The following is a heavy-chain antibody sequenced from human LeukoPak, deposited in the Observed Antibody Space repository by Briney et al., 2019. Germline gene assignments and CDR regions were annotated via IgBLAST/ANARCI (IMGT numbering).Heavy chain of an antibody. CDR1: GGTFSSYA. J-gene: IGHJ4*02. CDR2: IIPIFGTA. D-gene: IGHD6-6*01. CDR3: ARDGLSARLRGIFDY. Sequence: SVKVSCKASGGTFSSYAISWVRQAPGQGLEWMGGIIPIFGTANYAQKFHGRVTITADKSTSTAYMELSSLRSEDTAVYYCARDGLSARLRGIFDYWGQGTLVTVSS. V-gene: IGHV1-69*06.